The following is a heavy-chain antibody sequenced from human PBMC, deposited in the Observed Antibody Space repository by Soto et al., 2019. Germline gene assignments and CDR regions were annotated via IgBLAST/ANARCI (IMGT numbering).Heavy chain of an antibody. D-gene: IGHD5-12*01. CDR2: ISAYNGNT. CDR3: ARDLVPGYTGYSDY. V-gene: IGHV1-18*01. Sequence: ASLKVSCKTSGYTFSNYGINWVRQAPGQGLEWMGWISAYNGNTNFAQKLQGRVSLTTDTSSTTAYMELRSLTSDDTAVYYCARDLVPGYTGYSDYWGQRTLVTVSS. J-gene: IGHJ4*02. CDR1: GYTFSNYG.